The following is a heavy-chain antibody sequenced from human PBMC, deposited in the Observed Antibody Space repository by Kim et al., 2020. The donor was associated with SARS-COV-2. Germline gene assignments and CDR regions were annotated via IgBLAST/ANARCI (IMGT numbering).Heavy chain of an antibody. Sequence: PVKGRFTISRDDSKNTLYLQMNSLKTEDTAVYYCTTDMRGSSWYWDAFDIWGQGTMVTVSS. V-gene: IGHV3-15*01. D-gene: IGHD6-13*01. J-gene: IGHJ3*02. CDR3: TTDMRGSSWYWDAFDI.